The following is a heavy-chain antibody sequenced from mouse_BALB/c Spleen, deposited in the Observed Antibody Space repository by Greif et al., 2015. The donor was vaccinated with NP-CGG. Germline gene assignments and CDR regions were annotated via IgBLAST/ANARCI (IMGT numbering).Heavy chain of an antibody. CDR1: GYTFTSYV. D-gene: IGHD2-14*01. Sequence: EVKLVESGPELVKPGASVKMSCKASGYTFTSYVMHWVKQKPGQGLEWIGYINPYNDGTKYNEKFKGKATLTSDKSSSAAYMELSSLTSEDSAVYYCAREGYDGAMDYWGQGTSVTVSS. CDR3: AREGYDGAMDY. CDR2: INPYNDGT. V-gene: IGHV1-14*01. J-gene: IGHJ4*01.